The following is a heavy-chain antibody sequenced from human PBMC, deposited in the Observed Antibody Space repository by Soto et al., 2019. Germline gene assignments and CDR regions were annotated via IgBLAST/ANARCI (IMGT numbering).Heavy chain of an antibody. V-gene: IGHV3-23*01. CDR2: INGGGDST. J-gene: IGHJ4*02. D-gene: IGHD5-12*01. Sequence: GGSLRLSCAGSGFTFSRFPMSWFRQAPGKGLEWVAGINGGGDSTSYAASVQGRFTISRDNSKNSLYLQMNSLRAEDTAVYYCAREYSGWTFDYWGQGTLVTVSS. CDR3: AREYSGWTFDY. CDR1: GFTFSRFP.